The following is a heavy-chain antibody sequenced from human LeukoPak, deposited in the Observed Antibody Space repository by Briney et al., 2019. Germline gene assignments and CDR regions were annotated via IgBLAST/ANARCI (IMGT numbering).Heavy chain of an antibody. Sequence: PGGSLSLSCAASGFPFSTSWMDWVRQAPGKGLEWVGFIRGKAYGGTTEYAASVKGRFTISRDDSKSIAYLQMSSLKTEDTAVYYCTRGSPYCSGGSCSFTPYWGQGTLVTVSS. CDR1: GFPFSTSW. D-gene: IGHD2-15*01. V-gene: IGHV3-49*04. CDR2: IRGKAYGGTT. CDR3: TRGSPYCSGGSCSFTPY. J-gene: IGHJ4*02.